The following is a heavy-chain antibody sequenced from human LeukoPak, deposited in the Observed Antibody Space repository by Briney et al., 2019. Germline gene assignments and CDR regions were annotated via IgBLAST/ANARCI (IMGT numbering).Heavy chain of an antibody. D-gene: IGHD5-24*01. CDR3: ARGRDPY. V-gene: IGHV4-34*01. Sequence: SETLSLTCAVYGGSFSGHYRTWIRQPPGRGLEWIGEINHSGSTNYNPSLKSRVTISVDTSKSQFSLKLNSVTAADTAMYYCARGRDPYWGQGTLVTVSS. CDR1: GGSFSGHY. CDR2: INHSGST. J-gene: IGHJ4*02.